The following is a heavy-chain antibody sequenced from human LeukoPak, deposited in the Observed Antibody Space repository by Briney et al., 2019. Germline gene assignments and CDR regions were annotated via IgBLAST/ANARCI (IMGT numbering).Heavy chain of an antibody. D-gene: IGHD3-10*01. V-gene: IGHV1-24*01. J-gene: IGHJ3*02. CDR3: ATVLRRGLDTFDI. Sequence: GASVKVSCKASGYTFTGYYMHWVRQAPGQGLEWMGGSAPEDGETIYAQNFQDRVTMTEDTSTDTAYMELSSLRSEDTAVYYCATVLRRGLDTFDIWGQGTMVTVSS. CDR1: GYTFTGYY. CDR2: SAPEDGET.